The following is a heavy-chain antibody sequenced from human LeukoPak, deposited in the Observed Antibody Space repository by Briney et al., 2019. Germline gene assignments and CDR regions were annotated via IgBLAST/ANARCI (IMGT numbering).Heavy chain of an antibody. D-gene: IGHD4-23*01. J-gene: IGHJ3*02. CDR1: GDSISNYC. V-gene: IGHV4-59*01. Sequence: KASETLSLTCAVSGDSISNYCWSWIRQPPGKGREWIGCIYYSGTTYYNPSLKSRVTISLDTSKKQFSLKLSSATAADTAVYYCARDLVNSNAFDIWGQGTMVTVSS. CDR2: IYYSGTT. CDR3: ARDLVNSNAFDI.